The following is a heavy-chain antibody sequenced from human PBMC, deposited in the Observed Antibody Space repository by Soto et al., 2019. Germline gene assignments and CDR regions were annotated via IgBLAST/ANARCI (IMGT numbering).Heavy chain of an antibody. Sequence: EVQLVESGGGLVKPGGPLRLSSAAFGFTFSSYRMNWVRQAPGKGLGWVSSISSSSSYRYYADSVKGRFTISRDNAKNPLALQMNSRRAGDTAVYYCARALIAVDGSWFDRLGQGTLVTASA. CDR1: GFTFSSYR. CDR2: ISSSSSYR. CDR3: ARALIAVDGSWFDR. V-gene: IGHV3-21*01. J-gene: IGHJ5*02. D-gene: IGHD6-19*01.